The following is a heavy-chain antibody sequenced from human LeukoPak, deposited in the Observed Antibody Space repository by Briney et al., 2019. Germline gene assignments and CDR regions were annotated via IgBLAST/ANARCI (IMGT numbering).Heavy chain of an antibody. CDR1: GFMFSDFW. J-gene: IGHJ3*01. D-gene: IGHD1-26*01. V-gene: IGHV3-7*01. CDR2: IKQDGSVK. CDR3: ARYRGKGTSWPLDV. Sequence: ESGGSLRLSCAASGFMFSDFWMTWVLQAPGKGLEWVANIKQDGSVKYYVDSVKGRFTISRDNAKNSLDLQMNSLRGEDTAVYYCARYRGKGTSWPLDVWGQGTIVTVSS.